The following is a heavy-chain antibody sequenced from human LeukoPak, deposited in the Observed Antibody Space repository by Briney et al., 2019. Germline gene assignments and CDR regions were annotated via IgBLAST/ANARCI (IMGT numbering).Heavy chain of an antibody. Sequence: GSLRLSCAASGFTFSIYGMHWVRQAPGKGLEWVAFMRYDGSNKYYADSVKGRFTISRDNSKNTLYLQMNSLRAEDTAVYYCAKDSTPAGTGSWFDTWGQGTLVTVSS. CDR1: GFTFSIYG. V-gene: IGHV3-30*02. J-gene: IGHJ5*02. CDR3: AKDSTPAGTGSWFDT. D-gene: IGHD6-13*01. CDR2: MRYDGSNK.